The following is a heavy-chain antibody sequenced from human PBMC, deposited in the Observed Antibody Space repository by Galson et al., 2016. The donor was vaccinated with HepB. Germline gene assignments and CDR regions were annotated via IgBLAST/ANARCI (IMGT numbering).Heavy chain of an antibody. Sequence: SLRLSCAPSGLIFSSYDMAWVRQAPGKGLDWVAGVTASSEDYYADSVKGRFTISRDNSKKTLYLQMNSLRAEDTAVYYCAKMSCGGICYAAYFYALDVWGQGTPVTVSS. J-gene: IGHJ6*02. CDR1: GLIFSSYD. CDR3: AKMSCGGICYAAYFYALDV. D-gene: IGHD2-15*01. V-gene: IGHV3-23*01. CDR2: VTASSED.